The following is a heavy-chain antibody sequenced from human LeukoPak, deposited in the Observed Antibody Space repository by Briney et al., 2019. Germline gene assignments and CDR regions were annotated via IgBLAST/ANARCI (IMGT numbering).Heavy chain of an antibody. CDR3: AHRPPQQLGHFNWFDP. J-gene: IGHJ5*02. CDR2: IYWDDDK. D-gene: IGHD7-27*01. V-gene: IGHV2-5*02. CDR1: GFSLGTYGEG. Sequence: SGPTLVNPTQTLTLTCTFSGFSLGTYGEGVGWIRQPPGKALEWLALIYWDDDKRYSPSLKSRLTITKDTPNHQVVLTMTNMDPVDTATYYCAHRPPQQLGHFNWFDPWRQGTLVTVSS.